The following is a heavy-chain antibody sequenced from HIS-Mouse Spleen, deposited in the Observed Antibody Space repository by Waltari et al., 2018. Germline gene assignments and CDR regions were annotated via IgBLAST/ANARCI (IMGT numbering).Heavy chain of an antibody. V-gene: IGHV4-39*07. CDR3: AREIPYSSSWYDWYFDL. CDR1: GGSISSSSYY. D-gene: IGHD6-13*01. J-gene: IGHJ2*01. Sequence: QLQLQESGPGLVKPSETLSLTCTVSGGSISSSSYYWGWLRQPPGKGLEWIGSIYYSGRTYYNPSLKSRVTISVETSKNQFSLKLSSVTAADTAVYYCAREIPYSSSWYDWYFDLWGRGTLVTVSS. CDR2: IYYSGRT.